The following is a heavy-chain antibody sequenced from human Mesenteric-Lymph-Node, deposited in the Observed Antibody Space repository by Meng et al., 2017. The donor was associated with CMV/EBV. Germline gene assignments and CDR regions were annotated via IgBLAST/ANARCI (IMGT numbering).Heavy chain of an antibody. CDR1: RFTFSSYA. D-gene: IGHD5-24*01. V-gene: IGHV3-23*01. CDR3: AKDPPSSYKLHEGVIDY. Sequence: GGSLRLSCAASRFTFSSYAMNWVRQAPGKGLEWVPSISNSGDRRYYADSVKGRFTISRDNSEDTLYLQMNSLRADDTAIYYCAKDPPSSYKLHEGVIDYWGQGTLVTVSS. J-gene: IGHJ4*02. CDR2: ISNSGDRR.